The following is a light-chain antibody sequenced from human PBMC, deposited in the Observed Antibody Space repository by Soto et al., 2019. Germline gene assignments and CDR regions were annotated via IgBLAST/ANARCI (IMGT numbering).Light chain of an antibody. Sequence: DVVLRQSPLFLPVTLGQPASISCRSNDSLVYSDGNTYLNWFHQRPGQTPRRLLYEVSKRDSGVADRFSRSVSFTDFSLRISSVQPEDTGTFSCMQGTHWPLTFGAGTTVEIK. CDR2: EVS. CDR1: DSLVYSDGNTY. J-gene: IGKJ4*01. CDR3: MQGTHWPLT. V-gene: IGKV2-30*01.